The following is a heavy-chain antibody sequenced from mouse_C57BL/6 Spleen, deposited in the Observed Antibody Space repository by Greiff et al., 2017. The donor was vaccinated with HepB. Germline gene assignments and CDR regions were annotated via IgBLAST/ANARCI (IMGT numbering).Heavy chain of an antibody. Sequence: EVHLVESGEGLVKPGGSLKLSCAASGFTFSSYAMSWVRQTPEKRLEWVAYISSGGDYIYYADTVKGRFTISRDNARNTLYLQMSSLKSEDTAMYYCTRDDGYYDAYWGQGTLVTVSA. J-gene: IGHJ3*01. CDR1: GFTFSSYA. CDR3: TRDDGYYDAY. V-gene: IGHV5-9-1*02. CDR2: ISSGGDYI. D-gene: IGHD2-3*01.